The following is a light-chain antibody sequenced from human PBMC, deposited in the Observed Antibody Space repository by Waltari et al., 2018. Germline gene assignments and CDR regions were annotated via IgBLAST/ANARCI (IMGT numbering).Light chain of an antibody. V-gene: IGLV8-61*01. Sequence: QTVVTQEPSVSVSPGGTVTLTCGFNSGSVPPSPWPPWYQQTPGQTPRTLIYNTNTRSSGVPDRFSGSILGNKAALTITGAQADDECDYYCVLHVADAIFLFGGGTKLTVL. CDR1: SGSVPPSPW. CDR2: NTN. CDR3: VLHVADAIFL. J-gene: IGLJ2*01.